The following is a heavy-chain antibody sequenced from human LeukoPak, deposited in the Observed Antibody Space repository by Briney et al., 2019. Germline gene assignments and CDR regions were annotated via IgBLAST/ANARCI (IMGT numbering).Heavy chain of an antibody. V-gene: IGHV1-46*01. CDR3: ARETRGYSYGHTGPFFDY. D-gene: IGHD5-18*01. J-gene: IGHJ4*02. CDR1: GYTFTSYY. Sequence: ASVKVSCKASGYTFTSYYMHWVRQAPGQGLEWMGIINPSGGSTSYAQKFQGRVTITTDESTSTAYMELSSLRSEDTAVYYCARETRGYSYGHTGPFFDYWGQGTLVTVSS. CDR2: INPSGGST.